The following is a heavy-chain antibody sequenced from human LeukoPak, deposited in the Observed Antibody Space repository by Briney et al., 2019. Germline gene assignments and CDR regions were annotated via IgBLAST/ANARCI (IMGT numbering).Heavy chain of an antibody. CDR3: ARATSFDY. Sequence: GGSLRLSCAASGFTFSAYAMHWVRQAPGKGLEWLAVMSYDGSDKFYSDSVKGRFTISRDNAKNSLYLQMNSLRAEDTAVYYCARATSFDYWGQGTLVTVPS. V-gene: IGHV3-30*03. CDR1: GFTFSAYA. J-gene: IGHJ4*02. CDR2: MSYDGSDK.